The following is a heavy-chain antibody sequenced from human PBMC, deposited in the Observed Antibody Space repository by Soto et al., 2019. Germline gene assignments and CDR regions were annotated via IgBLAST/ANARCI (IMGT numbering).Heavy chain of an antibody. J-gene: IGHJ4*02. CDR3: ARGGRIRASGWFDY. CDR2: IQQDGSEK. Sequence: EVQLVESGGGLVQPGGSLRLSCAASRFTFSTYWMSWVRQAPGEGLEGVANIQQDGSEKYYVESVKGRFTISRDNAKNSLYLQMNSLRAEDTAVYYCARGGRIRASGWFDYWGQGTLVTVSS. V-gene: IGHV3-7*03. CDR1: RFTFSTYW. D-gene: IGHD6-19*01.